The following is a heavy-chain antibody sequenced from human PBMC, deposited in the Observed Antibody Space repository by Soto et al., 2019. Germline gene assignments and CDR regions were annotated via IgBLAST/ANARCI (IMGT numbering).Heavy chain of an antibody. CDR1: GFTFSDYY. J-gene: IGHJ6*03. Sequence: GGSLRLSCAASGFTFSDYYMSWIRQAPGKGLEWVSYISSSGSTIYYADSVKGRFTISRDNAKNSLYLQMNSLRAEDTAVYYCARGASAEFFGIIGIDYMDVWGKGTTVTVSS. CDR3: ARGASAEFFGIIGIDYMDV. CDR2: ISSSGSTI. V-gene: IGHV3-11*01. D-gene: IGHD3-10*01.